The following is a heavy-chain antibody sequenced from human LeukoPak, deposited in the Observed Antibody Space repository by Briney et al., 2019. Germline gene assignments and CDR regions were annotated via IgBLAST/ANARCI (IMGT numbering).Heavy chain of an antibody. V-gene: IGHV1-18*01. Sequence: ASVKASCKASGYTFTSYGISWVRQAPGQGLEWMGWISAYNGNTNYAQKLQGRVTMTTDTSTSTAYMELRSLRSDDTAVYYCARGIYYYDSNGVFDYRGQGTLVTVSS. CDR2: ISAYNGNT. D-gene: IGHD3-22*01. CDR3: ARGIYYYDSNGVFDY. CDR1: GYTFTSYG. J-gene: IGHJ4*02.